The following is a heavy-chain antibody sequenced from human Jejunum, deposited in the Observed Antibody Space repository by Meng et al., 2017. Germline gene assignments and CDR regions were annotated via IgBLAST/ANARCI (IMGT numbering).Heavy chain of an antibody. J-gene: IGHJ4*02. D-gene: IGHD4-17*01. V-gene: IGHV2-5*01. CDR2: IYWNDDK. CDR1: EFSVSTCGLG. CDR3: AHRTTVTHVDY. Sequence: QITLKESGSTLGGPTQTLTLTCTGYEFSVSTCGLGVGWVRQPPGKALELLACIYWNDDKRYSPSLKSRLTITKDTSKNQVVLTMTNMDPVDTATYYCAHRTTVTHVDYWGQGTLVTVSS.